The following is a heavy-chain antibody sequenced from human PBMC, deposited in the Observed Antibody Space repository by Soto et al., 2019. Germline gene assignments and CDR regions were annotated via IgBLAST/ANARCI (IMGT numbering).Heavy chain of an antibody. CDR1: GFTFNTYN. J-gene: IGHJ6*04. Sequence: EVQLVESGGGLVQPGGALRLSCAASGFTFNTYNMHWVRQAPGKRPEWVSYINSSSSTIFYADSVKGRFIASRANARNSLYPQTNSLRPEDTAVYYCVYDFWVVPHVWGKGTAVTVSS. D-gene: IGHD3-3*01. CDR2: INSSSSTI. CDR3: VYDFWVVPHV. V-gene: IGHV3-48*01.